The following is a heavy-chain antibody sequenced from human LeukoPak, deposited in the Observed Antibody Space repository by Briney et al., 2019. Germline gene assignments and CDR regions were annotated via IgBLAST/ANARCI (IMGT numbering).Heavy chain of an antibody. D-gene: IGHD1-26*01. V-gene: IGHV1-24*01. J-gene: IGHJ4*02. CDR1: GYTLIELS. CDR2: FDPEDGET. CDR3: ATDVLFSGSYRRFDY. Sequence: ASVKVSCKVSGYTLIELSMHWVRQAPGKGLEWMGGFDPEDGETIYAQKFQGRVTMTEDTSTDTAYMELSSLRSEDTAVYYCATDVLFSGSYRRFDYWGQGTLVTVSS.